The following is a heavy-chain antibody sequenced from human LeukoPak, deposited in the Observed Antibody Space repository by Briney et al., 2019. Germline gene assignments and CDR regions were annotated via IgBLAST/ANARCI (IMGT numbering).Heavy chain of an antibody. D-gene: IGHD2-8*02. CDR1: GFTFSGSA. Sequence: GGSLRPSCAAPGFTFSGSAMHWVRQASGKGLEWVGRIRSKANSYATAYAASVKGRFTISRDDSKNTAYLQMNSLKTEDTAVYYCTRHKGVLAFDYWGQGTLVTVSS. CDR3: TRHKGVLAFDY. CDR2: IRSKANSYAT. J-gene: IGHJ4*02. V-gene: IGHV3-73*01.